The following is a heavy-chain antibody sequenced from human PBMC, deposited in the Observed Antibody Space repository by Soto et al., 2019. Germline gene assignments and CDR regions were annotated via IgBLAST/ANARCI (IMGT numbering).Heavy chain of an antibody. V-gene: IGHV4-4*02. D-gene: IGHD6-13*01. CDR3: ARLLAAAATYFDY. CDR2: IYHSGST. CDR1: GGSISSGGYS. Sequence: SETLSLTCAVSGGSISSGGYSWSWVRQPPGKGLEWIGEIYHSGSTNYNPSLKSRVTISVDKSKNQFSLKLSSVTAADTAVYYCARLLAAAATYFDYWGHGTLVTVSS. J-gene: IGHJ4*01.